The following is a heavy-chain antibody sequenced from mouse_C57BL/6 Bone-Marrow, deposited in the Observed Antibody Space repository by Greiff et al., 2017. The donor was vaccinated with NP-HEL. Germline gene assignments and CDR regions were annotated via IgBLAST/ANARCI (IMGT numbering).Heavy chain of an antibody. CDR3: ARKRKSCDGYYAFDD. CDR2: INPGSGGT. CDR1: GYAFTNYL. V-gene: IGHV1-54*01. Sequence: QVQLKESGAELVRPGTSVKVSCKASGYAFTNYLIEWVKQRPGQGLEWIGVINPGSGGTNYNEKFKGKATLTADKASSTAYMQLSSLTSEDSAVYFCARKRKSCDGYYAFDDWGQGTTLTVSS. J-gene: IGHJ2*01. D-gene: IGHD2-3*01.